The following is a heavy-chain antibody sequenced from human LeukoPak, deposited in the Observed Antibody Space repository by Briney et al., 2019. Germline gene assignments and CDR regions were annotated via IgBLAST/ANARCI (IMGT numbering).Heavy chain of an antibody. V-gene: IGHV4-59*01. D-gene: IGHD5-12*01. CDR3: ARNYGDSAFDS. Sequence: KSSETLSLTCTVSGGSITSYYWSWIRQPPGKGLELIGYIYYSGSTKYNPSLKSRVTISVDTSKKQFSLKLSSVTAADTAVYYCARNYGDSAFDSWGQGTLVNVSS. J-gene: IGHJ5*01. CDR2: IYYSGST. CDR1: GGSITSYY.